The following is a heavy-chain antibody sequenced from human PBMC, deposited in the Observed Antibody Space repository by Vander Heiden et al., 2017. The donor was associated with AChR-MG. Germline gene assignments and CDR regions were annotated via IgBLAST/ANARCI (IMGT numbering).Heavy chain of an antibody. D-gene: IGHD3-10*01. V-gene: IGHV1-69*04. Sequence: QVQLVQPGAEVKKPGSSVKVSCKASGGTFSSYAITWVRQAPGQGLEWMGRIIPILGIANYAQKFQGRVTITADKSTSTAYMELSSLRSEDTAVYYCARDHGGYYGSGSYYYYYGMDVWGQGTTVTVSS. CDR3: ARDHGGYYGSGSYYYYYGMDV. CDR2: IIPILGIA. J-gene: IGHJ6*02. CDR1: GGTFSSYA.